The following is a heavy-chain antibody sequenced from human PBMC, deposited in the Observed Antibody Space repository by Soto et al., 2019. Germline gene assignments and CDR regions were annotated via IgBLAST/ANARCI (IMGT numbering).Heavy chain of an antibody. D-gene: IGHD6-13*01. CDR2: ISSSSSYI. CDR1: GFTFSSYS. CDR3: ARDRSSSWSYYGMDV. J-gene: IGHJ6*02. Sequence: PGGSLRLSCAASGFTFSSYSMNWVRQAPGKGLEWVSSISSSSSYIYYADSVKGRFTISRDNAKNSLYLQMNSLRAEDTAVYYCARDRSSSWSYYGMDVWGQGTTVTVYS. V-gene: IGHV3-21*01.